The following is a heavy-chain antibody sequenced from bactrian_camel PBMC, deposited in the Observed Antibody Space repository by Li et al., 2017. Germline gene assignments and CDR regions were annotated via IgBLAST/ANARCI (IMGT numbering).Heavy chain of an antibody. CDR2: IHSRYGNT. CDR1: GYTYNTLC. CDR3: AADQYAFGLGNAYRY. J-gene: IGHJ4*01. V-gene: IGHV3S63*01. Sequence: HVQLVESGGGSVQAGGSLRLSCVLSGYTYNTLCMGWFRQAPGKEREGVAYIHSRYGNTAYDDSVRGRFTISQGNAKSTLYLQMNSLKPEDTAMYYCAADQYAFGLGNAYRYWGQGTQVTVS. D-gene: IGHD3*01.